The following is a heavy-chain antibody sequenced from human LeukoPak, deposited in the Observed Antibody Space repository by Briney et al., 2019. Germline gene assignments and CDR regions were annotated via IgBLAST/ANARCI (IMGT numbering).Heavy chain of an antibody. CDR2: INPSGGST. V-gene: IGHV1-46*01. J-gene: IGHJ4*02. Sequence: ASVTVSCKASGHTFTSYYMHWVRQAPGQGLEWMGIINPSGGSTSYAQKFQGRVTMTRDMSTSTVYMELSSLRSEDTAVYYCARDKYRSAGIDYWGQGTLVTVSS. D-gene: IGHD6-25*01. CDR3: ARDKYRSAGIDY. CDR1: GHTFTSYY.